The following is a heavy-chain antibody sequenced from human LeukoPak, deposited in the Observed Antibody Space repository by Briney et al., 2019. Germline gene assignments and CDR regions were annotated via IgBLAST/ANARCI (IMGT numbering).Heavy chain of an antibody. CDR1: DGSITSTSYY. V-gene: IGHV4-39*07. J-gene: IGHJ3*02. CDR2: IYYSGST. Sequence: SETLSLTCTVSDGSITSTSYYWGWIRQPPGKGLEWIGSIYYSGSTYYNPSLKSRVTISVYTSKNQFSLKLSSVTAADTAVYYCARNRGEDTVTHAFDIWGQGTMVTVFS. CDR3: ARNRGEDTVTHAFDI. D-gene: IGHD4-11*01.